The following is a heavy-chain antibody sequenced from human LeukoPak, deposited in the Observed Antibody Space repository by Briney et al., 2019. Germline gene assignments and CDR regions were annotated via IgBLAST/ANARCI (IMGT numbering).Heavy chain of an antibody. CDR1: GFTFSSYW. D-gene: IGHD5-24*01. CDR2: INSDGSST. J-gene: IGHJ6*03. V-gene: IGHV3-74*01. CDR3: ARDRIRDGTMDV. Sequence: GGSLRLSCTASGFTFSSYWMHWVRQAPGKGLVWVSRINSDGSSTSYADSVKGRFTISRDNAKNTLYLQMNSLRAEDTAVYYCARDRIRDGTMDVWGKGTTVTVSS.